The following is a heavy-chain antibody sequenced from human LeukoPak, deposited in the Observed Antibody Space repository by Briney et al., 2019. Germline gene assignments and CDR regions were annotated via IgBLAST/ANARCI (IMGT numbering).Heavy chain of an antibody. CDR1: GGSISSYY. V-gene: IGHV4-59*01. D-gene: IGHD6-13*01. CDR2: SYYRMST. CDR3: ARGRSSWYDFDY. J-gene: IGHJ4*02. Sequence: SETLSLTSSVSGGSISSYYWSWIRQPPGKGLEWIGYSYYRMSTNYNPSLKSRVAISVDTSKNQFSLKLTSVTSADTAVYYCARGRSSWYDFDYWGQGTLVSVSS.